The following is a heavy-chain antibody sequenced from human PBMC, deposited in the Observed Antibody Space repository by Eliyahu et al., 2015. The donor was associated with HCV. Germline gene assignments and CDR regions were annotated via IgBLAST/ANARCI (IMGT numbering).Heavy chain of an antibody. CDR2: LSGSGVST. CDR1: GFTFSSYD. V-gene: IGHV3-23*01. Sequence: EVQLLESGGGLVQPGGSLRLSCAASGFTFSSYDMSWVRQAPGKGLEWVSALSGSGVSTYYGDSVKGRFTISRDNSKNTLDLQMNSLRAEDTAVYYCVKALYYDSSGIFDYWGQGTLVTVSS. J-gene: IGHJ4*02. CDR3: VKALYYDSSGIFDY. D-gene: IGHD3-22*01.